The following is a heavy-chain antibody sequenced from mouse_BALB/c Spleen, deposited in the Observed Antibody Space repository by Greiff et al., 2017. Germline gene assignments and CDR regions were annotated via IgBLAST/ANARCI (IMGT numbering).Heavy chain of an antibody. Sequence: QVQLQQPGAELVKPGASVKLSCKASGYTFTSYYMYWVKQRPGQGLEWIGGINPSNGGTNFNEKFKSKATLTVDKSSSTAYMQLSSLTSEDSAVYYCTRPGTTWFAYWGQGTLVTVS. J-gene: IGHJ3*01. CDR1: GYTFTSYY. CDR2: INPSNGGT. V-gene: IGHV1S81*02. D-gene: IGHD4-1*01. CDR3: TRPGTTWFAY.